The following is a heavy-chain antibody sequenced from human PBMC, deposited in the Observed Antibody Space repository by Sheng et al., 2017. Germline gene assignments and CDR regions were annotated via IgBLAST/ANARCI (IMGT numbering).Heavy chain of an antibody. V-gene: IGHV4-59*11. CDR1: GGSISSHY. CDR3: ARGEVRYYMDV. CDR2: MYYSGST. D-gene: IGHD3-10*01. J-gene: IGHJ6*03. Sequence: QVQLQESGPGLVKPSETLSLTCTVSGGSISSHYWSWIRQPPGKGLEWIGYMYYSGSTNYNPSLKSRVTISVDTSKNQFSLKLSSVTAADTAVYYCARGEVRYYMDVWGKGPRSPSP.